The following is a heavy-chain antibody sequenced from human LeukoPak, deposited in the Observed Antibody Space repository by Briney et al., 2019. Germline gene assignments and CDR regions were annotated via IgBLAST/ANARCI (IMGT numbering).Heavy chain of an antibody. Sequence: SETLSLTCTVSGGSISSYYWSWIRQPPGKGLEWIGYIYYSGSTNYNPSLKSRVTISVDTSKNQFSLKLSSVTAADTAVYYCARAGGSGWSIVDYWGQGTLVTVSS. CDR1: GGSISSYY. V-gene: IGHV4-59*01. J-gene: IGHJ4*02. CDR2: IYYSGST. D-gene: IGHD6-19*01. CDR3: ARAGGSGWSIVDY.